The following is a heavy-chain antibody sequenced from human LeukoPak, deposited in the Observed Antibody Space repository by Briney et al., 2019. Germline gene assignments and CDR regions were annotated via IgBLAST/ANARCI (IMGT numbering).Heavy chain of an antibody. CDR2: IYYSGST. D-gene: IGHD1-26*01. J-gene: IGHJ4*02. CDR3: ARRRLGIVGATSLGY. CDR1: GGSISSSSYY. Sequence: SETLSLTCAVSGGSISSSSYYWGWIRQPPGKGLEWFGSIYYSGSTYYNPSLKSRVTISVDTSKNQFSLKLSSVTAADTAVYYCARRRLGIVGATSLGYWGQGTLVTVSS. V-gene: IGHV4-39*01.